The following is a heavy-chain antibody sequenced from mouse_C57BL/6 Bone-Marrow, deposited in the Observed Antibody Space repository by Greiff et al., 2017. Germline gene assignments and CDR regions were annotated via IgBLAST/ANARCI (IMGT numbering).Heavy chain of an antibody. CDR2: ISSGGSYT. CDR1: GFTFSSYG. V-gene: IGHV5-6*01. J-gene: IGHJ3*01. D-gene: IGHD1-1*01. CDR3: ARQDYYGSSYSWFAY. Sequence: EVKLVESGGDLVKPGGSLKLSCAASGFTFSSYGMSWVRQTPDKRLEWVATISSGGSYTYYPDSVKGRFTISRDNAKNTLYLQMSGLKSEDTAMYYCARQDYYGSSYSWFAYWGQGTLVTVSA.